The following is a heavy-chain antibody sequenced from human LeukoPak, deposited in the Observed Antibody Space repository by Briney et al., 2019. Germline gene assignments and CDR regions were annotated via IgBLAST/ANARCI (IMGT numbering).Heavy chain of an antibody. D-gene: IGHD6-13*01. Sequence: NPSETLSLTCTVSGGSISSYYWSWIRQPAGKGLEWIGRIYTSGSTNYNPSLKSRVTMSVDTPKNQFSLKLSSVTAADTAVYYCARDQPSIAAAGTYDYWGQGTLVTVSS. V-gene: IGHV4-4*07. CDR3: ARDQPSIAAAGTYDY. CDR1: GGSISSYY. CDR2: IYTSGST. J-gene: IGHJ4*02.